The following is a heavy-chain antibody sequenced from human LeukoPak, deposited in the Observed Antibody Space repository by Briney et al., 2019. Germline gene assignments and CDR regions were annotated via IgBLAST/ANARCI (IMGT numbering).Heavy chain of an antibody. CDR1: GYSFTSYW. CDR3: ARHYSSRVRGVTYYWFDP. D-gene: IGHD3-10*01. J-gene: IGHJ5*02. V-gene: IGHV5-51*01. CDR2: IYPGDSDT. Sequence: PGESLKISCKGSGYSFTSYWIGWVRQMPGKGLEWMGIIYPGDSDTRYSPSFQGQVTISADKSISTAYLQWSSLKASDTAMYYCARHYSSRVRGVTYYWFDPWGQGTLVTVSS.